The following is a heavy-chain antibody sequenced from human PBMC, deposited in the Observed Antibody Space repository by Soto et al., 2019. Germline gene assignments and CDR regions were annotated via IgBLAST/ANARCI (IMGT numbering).Heavy chain of an antibody. CDR1: GFTFSSYA. J-gene: IGHJ4*02. D-gene: IGHD2-15*01. CDR2: ISGDATKT. Sequence: GESLKISCAASGFTFSSYAMSWVRQAPGKGLDWVSTISGDATKTYYPDSVKGRFTISRDNSKNTVYLQMNSLRAEDTAVYYCAKEAPVAYFDFWGQGSLVTVSS. CDR3: AKEAPVAYFDF. V-gene: IGHV3-23*01.